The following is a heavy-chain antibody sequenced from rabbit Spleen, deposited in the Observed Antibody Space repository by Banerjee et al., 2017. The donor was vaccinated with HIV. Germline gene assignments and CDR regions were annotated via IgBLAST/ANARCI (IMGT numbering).Heavy chain of an antibody. CDR2: IETGSSGFT. V-gene: IGHV1S45*01. CDR1: GFSFSDRDV. J-gene: IGHJ6*01. Sequence: QEQLEESGRGLVRPEGSLTLTCKASGFSFSDRDVMCWVRQAPGKGLEWIACIETGSSGFTYFATWAKGRFTISKTSSTTVTLQVTSLTAADTATYFCARDTSSSFSSYGMDLWGPGTLVTVS. D-gene: IGHD1-1*01. CDR3: ARDTSSSFSSYGMDL.